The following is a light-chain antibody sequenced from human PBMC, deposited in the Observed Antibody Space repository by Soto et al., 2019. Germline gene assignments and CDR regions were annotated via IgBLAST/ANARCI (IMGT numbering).Light chain of an antibody. CDR3: QTWGTGVVV. CDR2: LNSDGSH. J-gene: IGLJ2*01. CDR1: SGHSSYT. Sequence: QLVLTQSPSASASLGASVKLTCTLSSGHSSYTIAWHQQQPEKGPRYLMKLNSDGSHSKADGIPDRFSGSSSGAERYLTISSLQSEDEADYYCQTWGTGVVVFGGGTQLTVL. V-gene: IGLV4-69*01.